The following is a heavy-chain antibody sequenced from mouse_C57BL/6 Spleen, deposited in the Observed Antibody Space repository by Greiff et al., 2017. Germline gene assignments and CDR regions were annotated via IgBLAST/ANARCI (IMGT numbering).Heavy chain of an antibody. D-gene: IGHD1-2*01. CDR1: GYTFTSYW. Sequence: QVQLQQPGTELVKPGASVKLSCKASGYTFTSYWMHWVKQRPGQGLAWIGNINPSNGGTNYNEKFKSKATLTVDKSSSTAYMQLSSLTSEDSAVYYCARWITTAGDFDYWGQGTTLTVSS. J-gene: IGHJ2*01. V-gene: IGHV1-53*01. CDR2: INPSNGGT. CDR3: ARWITTAGDFDY.